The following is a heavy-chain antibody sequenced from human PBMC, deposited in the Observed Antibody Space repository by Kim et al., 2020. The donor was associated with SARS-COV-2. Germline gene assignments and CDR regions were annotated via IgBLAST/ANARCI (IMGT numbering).Heavy chain of an antibody. CDR1: GYTFTGYY. CDR3: ARDAKTYAALGY. Sequence: ASVKVSCKASGYTFTGYYMHWVRQAPGQGLEWMGRINPNSGGTNYAQKFQGRVTMTRDTSISTAYMELSRLRSDDTAVYYCARDAKTYAALGYWGQGTLVTVSS. CDR2: INPNSGGT. V-gene: IGHV1-2*06. J-gene: IGHJ4*02.